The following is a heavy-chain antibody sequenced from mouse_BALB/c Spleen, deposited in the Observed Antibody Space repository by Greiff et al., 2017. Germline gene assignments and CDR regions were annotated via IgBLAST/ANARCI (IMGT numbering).Heavy chain of an antibody. Sequence: EVQLVESGGGLVKPGGSLKLSCAASGFAFSSYDMSWVRQTPEKRLEWVAYISSGGGSTYYPDTVKGRFTISRDNAKNTLYLQMSSLKSEDTAMYYCARQGYRYDGVDYWGQGTSVTVSS. CDR1: GFAFSSYD. D-gene: IGHD2-14*01. J-gene: IGHJ4*01. V-gene: IGHV5-12-1*01. CDR3: ARQGYRYDGVDY. CDR2: ISSGGGST.